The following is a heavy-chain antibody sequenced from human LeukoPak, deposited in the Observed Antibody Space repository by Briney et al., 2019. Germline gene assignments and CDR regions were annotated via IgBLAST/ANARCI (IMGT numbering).Heavy chain of an antibody. D-gene: IGHD6-13*01. J-gene: IGHJ5*02. CDR2: INPKNAGT. Sequence: ASVKVSCKASGYTFTGHYIHWVRRAPGQGLEWMGWINPKNAGTNFAQRFQGRVTMTRDTSISTAYMELSRLRSDDTAVYYCARIRAAGANWFDPWGQGTLVIVSS. CDR3: ARIRAAGANWFDP. CDR1: GYTFTGHY. V-gene: IGHV1-2*02.